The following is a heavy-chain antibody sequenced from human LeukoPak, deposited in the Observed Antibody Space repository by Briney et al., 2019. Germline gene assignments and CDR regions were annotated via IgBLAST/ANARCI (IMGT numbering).Heavy chain of an antibody. V-gene: IGHV4-34*01. Sequence: SETLSLTCAVYGGFFSGYYWRWTRQPPGRGLGWIGEFKQRGSINYNPSLKSRVTISVDTSKNQFSLKMASVTAADTAVYYCARDSPFEWDVFGDSFDIWGQGTVVTVSS. CDR3: ARDSPFEWDVFGDSFDI. CDR1: GGFFSGYY. CDR2: FKQRGSI. D-gene: IGHD1-26*01. J-gene: IGHJ3*02.